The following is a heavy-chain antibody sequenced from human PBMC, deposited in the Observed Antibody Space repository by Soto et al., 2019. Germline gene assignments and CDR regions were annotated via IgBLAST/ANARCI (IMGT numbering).Heavy chain of an antibody. D-gene: IGHD3-10*01. Sequence: SQTLSLTCAISGDSVSSNSAAWNWIRQSPSRGLAWLGRTYYRSKWYNDYAVSVKSRITINPDTSKNQFSLQLNSVTPEDTAVYYCARDRLGRFGELFPDAFDIWGQGTMVTVSS. CDR1: GDSVSSNSAA. V-gene: IGHV6-1*01. J-gene: IGHJ3*02. CDR3: ARDRLGRFGELFPDAFDI. CDR2: TYYRSKWYN.